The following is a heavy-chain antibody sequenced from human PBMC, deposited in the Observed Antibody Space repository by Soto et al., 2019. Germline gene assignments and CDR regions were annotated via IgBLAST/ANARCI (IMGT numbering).Heavy chain of an antibody. Sequence: GGSLRLSCTASGFTFGDHAMSWFRQAPGKGLEWVGFIRSKAYGGTTEYAASVKGRFTISRDDSKSIAYLQMNSLKTEDTAVYYCTRRLYYYGSGSYSKFDYWGQGTLVTVSS. J-gene: IGHJ4*02. CDR3: TRRLYYYGSGSYSKFDY. D-gene: IGHD3-10*01. V-gene: IGHV3-49*03. CDR1: GFTFGDHA. CDR2: IRSKAYGGTT.